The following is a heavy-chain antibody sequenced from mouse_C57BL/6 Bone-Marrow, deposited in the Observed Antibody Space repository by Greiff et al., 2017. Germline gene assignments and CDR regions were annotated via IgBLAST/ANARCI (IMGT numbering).Heavy chain of an antibody. D-gene: IGHD1-1*01. CDR1: GYTFTSYW. J-gene: IGHJ2*01. V-gene: IGHV1-64*01. Sequence: QVTLKESGAELVKPGASVKLSCKASGYTFTSYWMHWVKQRPGQGLEWIGMIHPNSGSTNYNEKFKSKATLTVDKSSSTAYMQLSSLTSEDSAVYDCARPHYYGSSLDDWGQGTTLTVSS. CDR2: IHPNSGST. CDR3: ARPHYYGSSLDD.